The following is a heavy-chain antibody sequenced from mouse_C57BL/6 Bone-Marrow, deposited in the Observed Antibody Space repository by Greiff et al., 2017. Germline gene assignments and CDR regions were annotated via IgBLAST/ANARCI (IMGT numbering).Heavy chain of an antibody. Sequence: QVQLQQSGPELVKPGASVKLSCKASGYTFTSYDINWVKQRPGQGLEWIGWIYPRDGSTKYNEKFKGKAILTVDTSSSTAYMELHSLTSEDSAVYFCARGGYYSKGSYFDYWGQGTTLTVSS. CDR3: ARGGYYSKGSYFDY. J-gene: IGHJ2*01. V-gene: IGHV1-85*01. D-gene: IGHD2-5*01. CDR1: GYTFTSYD. CDR2: IYPRDGST.